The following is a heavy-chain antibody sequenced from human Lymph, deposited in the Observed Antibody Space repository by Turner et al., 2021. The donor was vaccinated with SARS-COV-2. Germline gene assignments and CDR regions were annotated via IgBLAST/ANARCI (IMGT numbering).Heavy chain of an antibody. CDR3: ARDLRFGELPAADH. J-gene: IGHJ4*02. D-gene: IGHD3-10*01. CDR1: GFTFSSYG. V-gene: IGHV3-33*01. Sequence: QVQLVESGGGVVQPGRSLSLSCAASGFTFSSYGMHWVRQAQGKGLEWVAVIWYDGSNKYYADSVKGRFTISRDNSKNTLYLQMNSLRAEDTAVYYCARDLRFGELPAADHWGQGTLVTVSS. CDR2: IWYDGSNK.